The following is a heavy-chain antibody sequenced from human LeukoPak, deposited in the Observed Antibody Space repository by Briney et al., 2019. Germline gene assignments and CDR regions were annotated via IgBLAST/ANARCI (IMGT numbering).Heavy chain of an antibody. V-gene: IGHV4-59*08. J-gene: IGHJ4*02. D-gene: IGHD1-14*01. Sequence: PSETLSLTCTVSGGSISNYYWSCIRQPPGKGLEWIGYIYYSGSTNYNPSLKSRVTMSVDTSKNQFSLKLSSLTAADTAVYYCARLQGYNRHLDYWGQGTLVTVSS. CDR2: IYYSGST. CDR3: ARLQGYNRHLDY. CDR1: GGSISNYY.